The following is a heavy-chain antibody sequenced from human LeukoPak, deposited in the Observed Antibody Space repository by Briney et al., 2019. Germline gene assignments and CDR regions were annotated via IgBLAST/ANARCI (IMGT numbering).Heavy chain of an antibody. J-gene: IGHJ4*02. CDR1: GFTFSSYW. D-gene: IGHD3-9*01. V-gene: IGHV3-23*01. CDR2: ISSSAGST. Sequence: GGSLRLSCAASGFTFSSYWMHWVRQAPGKGLVWVSTISSSAGSTYYADSVRGRFTISRDNSKNTLYLQMSSLRAEDAAVYYCAKGVKALGNFDWLLAFDYWGQGNLVTVSS. CDR3: AKGVKALGNFDWLLAFDY.